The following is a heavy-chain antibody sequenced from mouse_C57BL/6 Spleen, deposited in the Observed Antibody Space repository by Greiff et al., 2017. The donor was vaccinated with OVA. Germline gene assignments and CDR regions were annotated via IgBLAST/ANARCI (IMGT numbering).Heavy chain of an antibody. CDR1: GYTFTDYY. V-gene: IGHV1-26*01. D-gene: IGHD6-1*01. J-gene: IGHJ2*01. CDR2: INPNNGGT. CDR3: ARSPPLSYFDY. Sequence: VQLQQSGPELVKPGASVKISCKASGYTFTDYYMNWVKQSHGKSLEWIGDINPNNGGTSYNQKFKGKATLTVDKSSSTAYMELRSLTSEDSAVYYCARSPPLSYFDYWGQGTTLTVSS.